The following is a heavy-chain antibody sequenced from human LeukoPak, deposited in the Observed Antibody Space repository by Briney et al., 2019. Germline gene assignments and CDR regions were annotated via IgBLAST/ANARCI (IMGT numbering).Heavy chain of an antibody. CDR1: GYTFASYY. J-gene: IGHJ4*02. V-gene: IGHV1-46*01. CDR2: INPSGGST. CDR3: AKGSTSHIDY. Sequence: ASVKVSCKASGYTFASYYMHWVRQAPGQGLEWMGIINPSGGSTTYAQKFQGRVTITTDESTSTAYMELSSLRSEDTAVYYCAKGSTSHIDYWGQGTLVTVSS. D-gene: IGHD2-2*01.